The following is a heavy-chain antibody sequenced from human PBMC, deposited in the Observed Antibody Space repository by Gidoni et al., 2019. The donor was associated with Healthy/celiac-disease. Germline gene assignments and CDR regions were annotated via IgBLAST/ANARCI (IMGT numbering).Heavy chain of an antibody. Sequence: QVQLVESGGGVVPPGRSLRRSCAASGFTFISYGMHWVRQAPGKGLEWVAVIWYDGSNKYYADSVKGRFTISRDNSKNTLYLQMNSLRAEDTAVYYCAREGGDYYDSSGIHFDYWGQGTLVTVSS. CDR1: GFTFISYG. D-gene: IGHD3-22*01. V-gene: IGHV3-33*01. J-gene: IGHJ4*02. CDR3: AREGGDYYDSSGIHFDY. CDR2: IWYDGSNK.